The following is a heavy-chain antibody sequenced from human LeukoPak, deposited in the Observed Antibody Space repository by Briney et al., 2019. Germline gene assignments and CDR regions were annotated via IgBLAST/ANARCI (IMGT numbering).Heavy chain of an antibody. CDR3: ARELRTIDS. J-gene: IGHJ4*02. D-gene: IGHD3-16*01. V-gene: IGHV3-7*01. CDR1: GFTFSGYW. CDR2: IKHNGDEL. Sequence: GGTLRLSCAASGFTFSGYWMTWVRQAPGKGLEWVADIKHNGDELNYVDSVEDRFTIHRANAKNSLYLHITILTAAATACSYGARELRTIDSWGQGKLVTVSS.